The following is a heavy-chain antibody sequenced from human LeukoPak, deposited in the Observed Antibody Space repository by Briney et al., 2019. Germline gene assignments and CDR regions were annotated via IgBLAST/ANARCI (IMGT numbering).Heavy chain of an antibody. J-gene: IGHJ6*03. D-gene: IGHD1-26*01. CDR3: ARAYSGNYRFYYYYYMDV. CDR1: GFTVSSNY. Sequence: GGSLRLSCAASGFTVSSNYMSWVRQAPGKGLEWVSVIYSGGSTYYADSVKGRFTISRDNSKNTLYLQMNSLRAEDTAVYYCARAYSGNYRFYYYYYMDVWGKGTTVTISS. V-gene: IGHV3-66*01. CDR2: IYSGGST.